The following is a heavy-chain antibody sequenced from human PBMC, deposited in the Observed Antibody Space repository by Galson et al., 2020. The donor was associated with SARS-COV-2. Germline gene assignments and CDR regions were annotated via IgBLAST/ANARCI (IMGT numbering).Heavy chain of an antibody. J-gene: IGHJ4*02. CDR1: GASISTYY. Sequence: SETLSLTCTVSGASISTYYLCWIRQPPGKGLEWIGRIYYNGITNYYPSPKSRVTMCSVASNNQFSLKLTSVTAADTAIYYCAREYSQQWLVRGEFDSWGQGTLVTVSS. V-gene: IGHV4-4*07. CDR2: IYYNGIT. D-gene: IGHD6-19*01. CDR3: AREYSQQWLVRGEFDS.